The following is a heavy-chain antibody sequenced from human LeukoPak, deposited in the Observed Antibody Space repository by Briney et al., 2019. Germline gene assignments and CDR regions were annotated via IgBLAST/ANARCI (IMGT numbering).Heavy chain of an antibody. V-gene: IGHV1-69*13. D-gene: IGHD2-8*01. CDR3: ARDSPRYCTNGVCPEADY. J-gene: IGHJ4*02. CDR2: IIPIFGTA. CDR1: GGTFSSYA. Sequence: ASVKVSCKASGGTFSSYAISWVRQAPGQGLERMGGIIPIFGTANYAQKFQGRVTITADESTSTAYMELSSLRSEDTAVYYCARDSPRYCTNGVCPEADYWGQGTLVTVSS.